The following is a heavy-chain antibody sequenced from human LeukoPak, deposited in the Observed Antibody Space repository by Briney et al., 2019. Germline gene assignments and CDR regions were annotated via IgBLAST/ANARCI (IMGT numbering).Heavy chain of an antibody. CDR2: ITSSGDGT. Sequence: SGGSLRLSCAASGFTFSIYAMSWVRQAPGKGLQWVSSITSSGDGTYYADSVKGRFTISRDNSENMLYLQMSSLRVEDTAVYFCAKDRPNYYGSNGHYYRRDGDYWGQGTLVTVSS. CDR1: GFTFSIYA. D-gene: IGHD3-22*01. V-gene: IGHV3-23*01. J-gene: IGHJ4*02. CDR3: AKDRPNYYGSNGHYYRRDGDY.